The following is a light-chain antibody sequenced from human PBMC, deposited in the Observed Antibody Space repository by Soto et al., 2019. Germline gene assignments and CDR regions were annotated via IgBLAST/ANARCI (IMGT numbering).Light chain of an antibody. V-gene: IGKV3-20*01. CDR1: QSVSSSY. J-gene: IGKJ4*01. CDR3: QQYGNSPLT. Sequence: EIVLTQSPGTLSLSPGERATLSCRASQSVSSSYLAWYQQKPGQAPRLLIYGASSRATGIPDRFSGSGSGTDFTLTINRLEPGDFSVYFCQQYGNSPLTFGGGTKVDIK. CDR2: GAS.